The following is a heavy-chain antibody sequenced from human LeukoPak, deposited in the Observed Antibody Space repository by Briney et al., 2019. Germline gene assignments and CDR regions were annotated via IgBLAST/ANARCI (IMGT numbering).Heavy chain of an antibody. D-gene: IGHD2/OR15-2a*01. CDR3: AREGPRGNSRFDY. Sequence: GGSLRLSCAASGFTFSSYGMHWVRQAPGKGLEWVALIWYDGSNKYYTDSVKGRLTISRDNSKNTLYLQMNSLRAEDTAVYYCAREGPRGNSRFDYWGQGTLVTVSS. CDR2: IWYDGSNK. V-gene: IGHV3-33*01. J-gene: IGHJ4*02. CDR1: GFTFSSYG.